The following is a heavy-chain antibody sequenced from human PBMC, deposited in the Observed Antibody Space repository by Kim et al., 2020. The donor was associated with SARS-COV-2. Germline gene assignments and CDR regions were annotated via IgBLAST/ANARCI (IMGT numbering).Heavy chain of an antibody. J-gene: IGHJ4*02. CDR3: ARVRSYYYEEDFDY. CDR1: GYTFTGYY. D-gene: IGHD3-22*01. V-gene: IGHV1-2*02. Sequence: ASVKVSCKASGYTFTGYYMHWVRQAPGQGLEWMGWINPNSGGTNYAQKFQGRVTMTRDTSISTAYMELSRLRSDDTAVYYCARVRSYYYEEDFDYWGQGTLVTVSS. CDR2: INPNSGGT.